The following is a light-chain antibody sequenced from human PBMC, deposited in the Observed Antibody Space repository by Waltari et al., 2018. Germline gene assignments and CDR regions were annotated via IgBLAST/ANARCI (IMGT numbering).Light chain of an antibody. CDR2: KAS. J-gene: IGKJ1*01. CDR1: QSVKRW. V-gene: IGKV1-5*03. CDR3: QQYDSYPGT. Sequence: DVQMTQSPSTLSASVGDRVTVTCRASQSVKRWLAWYQQKPGKAPKLLIHKASSLESGVPSRFSGSASGTEFTLTINSLQPDDFATYYCQQYDSYPGTFGQGTKVEIK.